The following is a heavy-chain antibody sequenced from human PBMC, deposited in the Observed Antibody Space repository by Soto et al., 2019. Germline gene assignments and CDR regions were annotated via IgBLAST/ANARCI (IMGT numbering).Heavy chain of an antibody. CDR2: PSCSGASS. J-gene: IGHJ6*02. Sequence: PGGSRTPSWPASGTTSKNYAINCVRHGPGKGLEWVSAPSCSGASSYYTDAVKGRFTLSRNNSKSPLFLQMNSMSAEDTAVYSRAKAFRWAYYFYYGMDVWGQGTTVTVSS. V-gene: IGHV3-23*01. CDR3: AKAFRWAYYFYYGMDV. D-gene: IGHD1-26*01. CDR1: GTTSKNYA.